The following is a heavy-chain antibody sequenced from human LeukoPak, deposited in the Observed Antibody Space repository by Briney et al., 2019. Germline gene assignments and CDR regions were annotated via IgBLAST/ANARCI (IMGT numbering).Heavy chain of an antibody. CDR2: IYYSGST. V-gene: IGHV4-59*01. J-gene: IGHJ6*03. Sequence: ASETLSLTCAVYGGSFSGYYWSWIRQPPGKGLEWIGYIYYSGSTNYNPSLKSRVTISVDTSKNQFSLKLSSVTAADTAVYYCARGGWWQGRDYYYYMDVWGKGTTVTISS. CDR3: ARGGWWQGRDYYYYMDV. D-gene: IGHD2-15*01. CDR1: GGSFSGYY.